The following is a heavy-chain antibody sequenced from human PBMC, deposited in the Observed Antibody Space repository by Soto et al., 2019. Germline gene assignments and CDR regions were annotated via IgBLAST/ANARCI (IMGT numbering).Heavy chain of an antibody. CDR2: INHSGST. CDR1: GGSFSGYY. D-gene: IGHD3-10*01. V-gene: IGHV4-34*01. J-gene: IGHJ6*02. Sequence: PSETLSLTCAVYGGSFSGYYWTWIRQPPGTGLEWIGEINHSGSTNYNPSLKSRVTISVDTSKNQFSLKLTSVTAADTAVYYCARQDYYGSGQPDYYYDAMDVWGQGTTVT. CDR3: ARQDYYGSGQPDYYYDAMDV.